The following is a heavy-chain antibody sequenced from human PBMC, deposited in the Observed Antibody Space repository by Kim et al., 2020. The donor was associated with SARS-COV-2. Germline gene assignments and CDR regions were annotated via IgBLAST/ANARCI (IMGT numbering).Heavy chain of an antibody. CDR1: SGSITGY. D-gene: IGHD4-17*01. V-gene: IGHV4-59*08. Sequence: SETLSLTCAVSSGSITGYWSWIRQPPEKSLEWIAFVHHTGGATYNPSLKSRVTMSIDTSRKQISLRMTSLTAADTAIYYCARLDYGHYDEAFDLWGPGTLVTVSS. CDR2: VHHTGGA. CDR3: ARLDYGHYDEAFDL. J-gene: IGHJ3*01.